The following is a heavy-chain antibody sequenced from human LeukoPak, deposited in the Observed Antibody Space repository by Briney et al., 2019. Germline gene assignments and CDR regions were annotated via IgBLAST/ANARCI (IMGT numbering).Heavy chain of an antibody. J-gene: IGHJ5*02. CDR1: GYSISSGYY. V-gene: IGHV4-38-2*02. CDR2: FYHSGST. CDR3: AREEVKGRYHWFDR. D-gene: IGHD2-2*01. Sequence: SETLSLTCTVSGYSISSGYYWGWIRPPPGKGREWIGIFYHSGSTYYNPSLKSRVTISVDTSKNQFSLKLSSVTAADTAVYYCAREEVKGRYHWFDRWGQGTLVTVSS.